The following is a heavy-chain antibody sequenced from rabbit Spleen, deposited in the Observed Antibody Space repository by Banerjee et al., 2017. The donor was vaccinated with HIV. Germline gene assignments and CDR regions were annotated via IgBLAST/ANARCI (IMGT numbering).Heavy chain of an antibody. CDR1: GIDFSRYYD. Sequence: QQQLEESGGGLVKPGGTLTLTCKASGIDFSRYYDMCWVRQAPGKGLEWIACMDTGSGGSTYYASWAKGRFTISKTSSTTVTLQMTSLTAADTATYFCARDGDGGSWYHFSLWGPGTLVTVS. V-gene: IGHV1S45*01. J-gene: IGHJ4*01. CDR3: ARDGDGGSWYHFSL. D-gene: IGHD4-2*01. CDR2: MDTGSGGST.